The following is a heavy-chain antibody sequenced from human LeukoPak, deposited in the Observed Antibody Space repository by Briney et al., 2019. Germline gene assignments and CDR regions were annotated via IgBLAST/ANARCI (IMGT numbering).Heavy chain of an antibody. D-gene: IGHD3-16*02. J-gene: IGHJ4*02. Sequence: GGSLRLSXAASGFTFSSYGMHWIRQAPGKGLEWAAVIWYDGSNKYYADSVKGRFTISRDNSKNTLYLQMNSLRAEDTAVYYCAKDRMITFGGVIVGFDYWGQGTLVTVSS. CDR1: GFTFSSYG. CDR3: AKDRMITFGGVIVGFDY. V-gene: IGHV3-33*06. CDR2: IWYDGSNK.